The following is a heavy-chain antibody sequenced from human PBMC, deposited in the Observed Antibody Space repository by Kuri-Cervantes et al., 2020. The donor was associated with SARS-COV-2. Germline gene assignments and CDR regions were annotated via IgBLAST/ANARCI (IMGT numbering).Heavy chain of an antibody. CDR1: GGTFSSYA. J-gene: IGHJ6*02. Sequence: SVKVSCKASGGTFSSYAISWVRQAPGQGLEWMGGIIPILGIANYAQKFQGRVTITADKSTSTAYMELSSLRSEDTAVYYCARDGRYFDWSTRGDYYYGMDVWGQGTTVTVSS. CDR3: ARDGRYFDWSTRGDYYYGMDV. V-gene: IGHV1-69*10. CDR2: IIPILGIA. D-gene: IGHD3-9*01.